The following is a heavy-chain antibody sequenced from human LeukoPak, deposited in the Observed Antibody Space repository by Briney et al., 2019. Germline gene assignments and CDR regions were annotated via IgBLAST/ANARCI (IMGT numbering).Heavy chain of an antibody. Sequence: QTGGSLRLSCAASGFTFSSYGMSWVRQAPGKGLEWVSAISGSGGSTYYADSVKGRFTISRDNSKNTLYLQMNSLRAEDTAVYYCAKDTSGRGQIDYWGQGTLVTVSS. J-gene: IGHJ4*02. V-gene: IGHV3-23*01. CDR1: GFTFSSYG. CDR2: ISGSGGST. CDR3: AKDTSGRGQIDY. D-gene: IGHD2-15*01.